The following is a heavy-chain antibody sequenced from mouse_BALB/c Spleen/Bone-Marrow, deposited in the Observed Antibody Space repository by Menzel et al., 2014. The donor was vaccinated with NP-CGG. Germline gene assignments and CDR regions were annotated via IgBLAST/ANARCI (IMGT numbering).Heavy chain of an antibody. D-gene: IGHD2-3*01. Sequence: EVKLMESGPSLVKPSPTLSLTCSATGDSITSGYWNWIRKFPGNKLEYMGYISHSGNTYYNQYLKSRISISRDTSKNQIYLQLNSVTTEDTATYYCATYDGYCFDYWGQGTPLTVSS. CDR3: ATYDGYCFDY. J-gene: IGHJ2*01. V-gene: IGHV3-8*02. CDR2: ISHSGNT. CDR1: GDSITSGY.